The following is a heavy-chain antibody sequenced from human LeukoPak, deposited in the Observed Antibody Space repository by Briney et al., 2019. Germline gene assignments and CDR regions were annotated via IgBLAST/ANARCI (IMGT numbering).Heavy chain of an antibody. D-gene: IGHD2-21*02. V-gene: IGHV1-3*03. CDR1: GYTFTGYY. CDR2: INAGNGNT. Sequence: ASVKVSCKASGYTFTGYYMHWVRQAPGQRLEWMGWINAGNGNTKYSQEFQGRVTITRDTSASTAYMELSSLRSEDMAVYYCAREGLRGYCGGDRYQWFDPWGQGTLVTVSS. J-gene: IGHJ5*02. CDR3: AREGLRGYCGGDRYQWFDP.